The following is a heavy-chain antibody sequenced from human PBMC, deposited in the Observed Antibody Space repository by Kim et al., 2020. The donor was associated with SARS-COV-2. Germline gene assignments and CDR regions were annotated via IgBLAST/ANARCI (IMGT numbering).Heavy chain of an antibody. CDR1: GYTFNSYG. V-gene: IGHV1-18*01. Sequence: ASVKVSCKTSGYTFNSYGINWVRQDPGQGLEWMGRNSIYNDNTDYAQQLQDRVAMTTDTSTRTAYMELRSLRSDDTAMYYCARDHLLCTVTGGYLYWGQGTLVTVSS. J-gene: IGHJ4*02. CDR2: NSIYNDNT. D-gene: IGHD2-8*02. CDR3: ARDHLLCTVTGGYLY.